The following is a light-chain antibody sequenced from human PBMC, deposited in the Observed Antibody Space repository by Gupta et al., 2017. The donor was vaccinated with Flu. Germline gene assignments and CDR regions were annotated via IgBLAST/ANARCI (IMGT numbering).Light chain of an antibody. CDR1: SSDVGGSNS. J-gene: IGLJ1*01. V-gene: IGLV2-14*01. CDR3: SSYTSTNAVYV. CDR2: DVN. Sequence: QSALTQPASVSGSPGQSLTISCTGTSSDVGGSNSVSWYQQHPDKAPKLMIYDVNNRPSGVSSRFTGSKSGNTASLTISRLEAEDESDYYCSSYTSTNAVYVFGTGTKVTVL.